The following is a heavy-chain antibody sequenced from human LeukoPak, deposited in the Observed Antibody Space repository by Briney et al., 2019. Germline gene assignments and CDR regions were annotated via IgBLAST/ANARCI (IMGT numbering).Heavy chain of an antibody. J-gene: IGHJ6*04. CDR2: ITTKGDA. CDR3: ARYSNWAGMDV. CDR1: GFTFNWHD. D-gene: IGHD2-21*01. V-gene: IGHV3-13*01. Sequence: GGSLRLSCVASGFTFNWHDMHWVRQGTGKGLEWVSVITTKGDAYYSDSVKGRFTISRENANSSLYLQLSSLRAGDTAVYYRARYSNWAGMDVWGKGTTVTVSS.